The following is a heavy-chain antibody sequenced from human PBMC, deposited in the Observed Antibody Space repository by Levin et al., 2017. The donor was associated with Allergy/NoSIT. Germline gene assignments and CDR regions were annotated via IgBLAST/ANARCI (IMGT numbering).Heavy chain of an antibody. CDR3: ARRVRYYGSGSYYVGAFDI. V-gene: IGHV5-51*01. J-gene: IGHJ3*02. Sequence: GESLKISCKGSGYSFTSYWIGWVRQMPGKGLEWMGIIYPGDSDTRYSPSFQGQVTISADKSISTAYLQWSSLKASDTAMYYCARRVRYYGSGSYYVGAFDIWGQGTMVTVSS. CDR2: IYPGDSDT. CDR1: GYSFTSYW. D-gene: IGHD3-10*01.